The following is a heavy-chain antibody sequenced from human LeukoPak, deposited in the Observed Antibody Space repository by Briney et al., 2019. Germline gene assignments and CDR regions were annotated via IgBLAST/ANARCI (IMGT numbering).Heavy chain of an antibody. CDR1: DGSISSNNYF. Sequence: SETLSLTCTVSDGSISSNNYFWGWIRQPPGKGLEWIGTIYYSGSTYYNPSLKSRVTISVDTSKNQFSLKLSSVTAADTAVYYCARGARAGYDLEPFDYWGQGTLVTVSS. V-gene: IGHV4-39*07. J-gene: IGHJ4*02. CDR2: IYYSGST. D-gene: IGHD5-24*01. CDR3: ARGARAGYDLEPFDY.